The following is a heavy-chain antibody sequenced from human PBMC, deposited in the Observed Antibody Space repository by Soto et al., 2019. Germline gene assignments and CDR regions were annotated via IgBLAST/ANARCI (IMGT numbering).Heavy chain of an antibody. CDR3: ARFYGSGSFPANWFDP. J-gene: IGHJ5*02. V-gene: IGHV4-34*01. Sequence: SETLSLTCAVYGGSFSVYYWSWIRQPPGKGLEWIGEINHSGSTNYNPSLKSRVTISIDTSKNQFSLNLSSVTAADSAVYYCARFYGSGSFPANWFDPWGQGTLVTVSS. CDR1: GGSFSVYY. D-gene: IGHD3-10*01. CDR2: INHSGST.